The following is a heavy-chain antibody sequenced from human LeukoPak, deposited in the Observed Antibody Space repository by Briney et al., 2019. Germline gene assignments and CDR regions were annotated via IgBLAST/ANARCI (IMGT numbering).Heavy chain of an antibody. J-gene: IGHJ4*02. CDR1: GGSFSGYY. Sequence: SETLSLTCAVYGGSFSGYYWSWIRQPPGKGLEWIGEINHSGSTNYNPSLKSRVTISVDTSKNQFSLKLSSVTAADTAVYYCARRPPSLGIVVVTAVDYWGQGTLVTVSS. D-gene: IGHD2-21*02. V-gene: IGHV4-34*01. CDR2: INHSGST. CDR3: ARRPPSLGIVVVTAVDY.